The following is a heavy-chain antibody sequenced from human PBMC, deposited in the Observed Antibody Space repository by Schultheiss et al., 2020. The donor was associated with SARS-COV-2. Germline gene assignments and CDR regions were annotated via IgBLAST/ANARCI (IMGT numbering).Heavy chain of an antibody. J-gene: IGHJ6*02. V-gene: IGHV1-69*05. D-gene: IGHD6-19*01. CDR3: ARRGYSSGWKRGGAYYYGMDV. CDR2: IIPIFGTA. Sequence: SVKVSCKASGGTFSSYTISWVRQAPGQGLEWMGGIIPIFGTANYAQKFQGRVTMTTDTSTSTAYMELSSLRSEDTAVYYCARRGYSSGWKRGGAYYYGMDVWGQGTTVTVSS. CDR1: GGTFSSYT.